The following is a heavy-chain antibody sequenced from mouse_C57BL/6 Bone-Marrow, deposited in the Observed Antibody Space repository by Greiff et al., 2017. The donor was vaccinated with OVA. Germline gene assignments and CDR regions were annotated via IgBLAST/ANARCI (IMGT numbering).Heavy chain of an antibody. Sequence: EVQLVESGGGLVKPGGSLKLSCAASGFTFSSYAMSWVRQTPEKRLEWVATISDGGSYTYYPDNVKGRFTISRDNAKNNLYLQMSHLKSEGTAMYYCAREGTRGAYWGQGTLVTVSA. D-gene: IGHD3-3*01. CDR3: AREGTRGAY. J-gene: IGHJ3*01. V-gene: IGHV5-4*01. CDR1: GFTFSSYA. CDR2: ISDGGSYT.